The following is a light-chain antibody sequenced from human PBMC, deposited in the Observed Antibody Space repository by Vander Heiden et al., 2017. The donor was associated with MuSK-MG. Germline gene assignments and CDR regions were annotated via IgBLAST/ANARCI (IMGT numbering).Light chain of an antibody. J-gene: IGKJ1*01. Sequence: DIQMTQAPSSLSATIGDRVTITCRASQNINSHLNWYQQKAGKAPKLLIYAASSLQTGVPSRFSGSGSGTDFTLTISNLQPEDFANYYCQQSYTAPRTFGQGTKVXIK. CDR3: QQSYTAPRT. V-gene: IGKV1-39*01. CDR2: AAS. CDR1: QNINSH.